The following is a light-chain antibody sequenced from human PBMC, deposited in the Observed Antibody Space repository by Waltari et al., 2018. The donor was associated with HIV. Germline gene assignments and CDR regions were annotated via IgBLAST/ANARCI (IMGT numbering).Light chain of an antibody. V-gene: IGLV2-23*01. CDR2: QDT. CDR3: CSYAGRNTYV. J-gene: IGLJ1*01. CDR1: RSHVGAYNL. Sequence: QSVLTQPASVSGSPGQSITISCSGTRSHVGAYNLFSWYRQNPGKAPQVIIFQDTKRPSGISDRFSGSKSGKTASLTISGLRLEDQGNYYCCSYAGRNTYVFGSGTEVSVL.